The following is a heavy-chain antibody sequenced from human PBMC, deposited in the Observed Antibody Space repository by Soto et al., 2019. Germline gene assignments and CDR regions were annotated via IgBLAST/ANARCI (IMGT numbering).Heavy chain of an antibody. CDR3: ARDCTSCYSYYYYGMDV. CDR2: VYYSGST. J-gene: IGHJ6*02. D-gene: IGHD2-2*01. V-gene: IGHV4-59*01. Sequence: PSETLSLTCTVSGGSISTYYWSWIRQPPGKGLEWIGYVYYSGSTNYNPSLKSRVTISVDTSKNQFSLKLSSVTAADTAVYYCARDCTSCYSYYYYGMDVWGQGTTVTVSS. CDR1: GGSISTYY.